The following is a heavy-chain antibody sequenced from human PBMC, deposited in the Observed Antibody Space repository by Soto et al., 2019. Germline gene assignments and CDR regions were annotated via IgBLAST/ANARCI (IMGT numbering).Heavy chain of an antibody. D-gene: IGHD5-12*01. CDR2: ISGRGGST. CDR1: GFTFSSYA. Sequence: GGSRRLSCAASGFTFSSYAMTWVRQAPGKGLEWVSAISGRGGSTYYADSVKGRFTISRDNSKNTLYMQMNSVRAEDTAIYYCAKDYNIVATTLVDYWGQGTRVTVAS. J-gene: IGHJ4*02. V-gene: IGHV3-23*01. CDR3: AKDYNIVATTLVDY.